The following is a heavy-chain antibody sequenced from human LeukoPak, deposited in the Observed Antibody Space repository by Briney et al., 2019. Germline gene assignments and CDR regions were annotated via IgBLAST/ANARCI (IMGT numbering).Heavy chain of an antibody. CDR2: IIPILGIA. J-gene: IGHJ4*02. Sequence: SVKVSCKASGGTFSSYAISWVRQAPGQGLEWMGRIIPILGIANYAQKFQGRVTITADKSTSTAYMELRSLRSDDTAVYYCARFSELYRTADYWGQGTLVTVSS. D-gene: IGHD1-14*01. V-gene: IGHV1-69*04. CDR3: ARFSELYRTADY. CDR1: GGTFSSYA.